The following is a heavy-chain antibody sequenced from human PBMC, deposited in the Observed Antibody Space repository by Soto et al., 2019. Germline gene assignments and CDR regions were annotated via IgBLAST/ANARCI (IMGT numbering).Heavy chain of an antibody. Sequence: EVQLVESGGGLVQPGGSLRLSCAASGFTVSSNYMSWVRQAPGKGLEWVSVIYSGGSTYYADSVKGRFTISRDNSKNTLYLQMNSLSAEDTAVYYCARERYGDYVRGWFDPWGQGTLVTVSS. CDR1: GFTVSSNY. CDR2: IYSGGST. J-gene: IGHJ5*02. V-gene: IGHV3-66*01. CDR3: ARERYGDYVRGWFDP. D-gene: IGHD4-17*01.